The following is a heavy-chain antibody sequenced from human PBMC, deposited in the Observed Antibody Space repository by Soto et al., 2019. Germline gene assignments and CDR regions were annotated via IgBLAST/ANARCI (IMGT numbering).Heavy chain of an antibody. CDR2: INHSGST. Sequence: SETLSLTCAVYGGSFSGYYWSWIRQPPGKGLEWIGEINHSGSTNYNPSLKSRVTISVDASKNQFSLKLSSVTAADTAVYYCARGLAVGYNWFDPWGQGTLVTVSS. CDR3: ARGLAVGYNWFDP. CDR1: GGSFSGYY. D-gene: IGHD3-16*01. V-gene: IGHV4-34*01. J-gene: IGHJ5*02.